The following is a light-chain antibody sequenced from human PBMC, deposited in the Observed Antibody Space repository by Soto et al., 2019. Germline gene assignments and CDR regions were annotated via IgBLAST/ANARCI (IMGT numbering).Light chain of an antibody. CDR1: SSDVGGYNY. CDR3: SSYAGSSNV. J-gene: IGLJ1*01. CDR2: EVN. Sequence: QSALTQPLSASGSPGQSVAISCTGTSSDVGGYNYVSWYQQHPGKAPKLMIYEVNKRPSGAPDRFSGSKSGNTASLTVSGLQAEDEADYYCSSYAGSSNVFGTGTKVTVL. V-gene: IGLV2-8*01.